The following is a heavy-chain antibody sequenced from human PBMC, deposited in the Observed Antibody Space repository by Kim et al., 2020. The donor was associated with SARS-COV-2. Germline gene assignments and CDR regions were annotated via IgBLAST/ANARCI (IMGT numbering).Heavy chain of an antibody. V-gene: IGHV3-53*04. CDR2: IYSGGRT. Sequence: GGSLRLSCAASGFTVSSNYMSWVRQAPGKGLEWVSVIYSGGRTYYADSVKGRFTISRHNSKNTLYLQMNSLRAEDTAVYYCARLGGYYDSSGYPRAFSGAYYYYGMDVWGQGTTVTVSS. CDR3: ARLGGYYDSSGYPRAFSGAYYYYGMDV. D-gene: IGHD3-22*01. CDR1: GFTVSSNY. J-gene: IGHJ6*02.